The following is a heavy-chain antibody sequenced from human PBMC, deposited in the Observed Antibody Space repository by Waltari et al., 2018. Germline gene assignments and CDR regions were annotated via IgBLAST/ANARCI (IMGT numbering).Heavy chain of an antibody. CDR3: ATAYSNSCFNH. CDR2: VCDSGRCT. V-gene: IGHV3-23*01. D-gene: IGHD5-18*01. CDR1: FILSSYA. Sequence: FILSSYAMSWVRQAPGKGLEWVSGVCDSGRCTYYADSVKGRFSISRDNSKNTVFLQINSLRAEDTAVYFCATAYSNSCFNHWGQGTLVTVSS. J-gene: IGHJ4*02.